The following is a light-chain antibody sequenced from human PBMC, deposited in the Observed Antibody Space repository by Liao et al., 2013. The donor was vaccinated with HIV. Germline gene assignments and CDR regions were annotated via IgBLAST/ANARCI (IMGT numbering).Light chain of an antibody. Sequence: SYVLTQPPSVSVAPGKTARITCGGDNIGSESVHWYQQKSGQAPVLVMYHSIDRPSGISERFSGSNTENTATLTISRAEAGDEADYYCQVWDSRSDHLYVFGPGTKVTVL. CDR1: NIGSES. CDR2: HSI. V-gene: IGLV3-21*01. J-gene: IGLJ1*01. CDR3: QVWDSRSDHLYV.